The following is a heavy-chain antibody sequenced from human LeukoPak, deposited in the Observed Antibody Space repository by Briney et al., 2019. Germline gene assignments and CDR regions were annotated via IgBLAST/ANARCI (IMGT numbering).Heavy chain of an antibody. CDR3: ASGYHYDSRGDYFDY. Sequence: GGSLRLSCAVSGFTFSSYGMHWVRQAPGKGLEWVAVIWYDGSNKYYADSVKGRFTISRDNSENTLYLQMNSLRPEDTAVYYCASGYHYDSRGDYFDYWGQGTLVTVSS. J-gene: IGHJ4*02. V-gene: IGHV3-33*01. D-gene: IGHD3-22*01. CDR2: IWYDGSNK. CDR1: GFTFSSYG.